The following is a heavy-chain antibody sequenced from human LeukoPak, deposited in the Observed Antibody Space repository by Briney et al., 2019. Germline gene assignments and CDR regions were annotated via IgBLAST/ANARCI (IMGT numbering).Heavy chain of an antibody. J-gene: IGHJ5*02. CDR1: GYSFTSYW. Sequence: GESLKISCKGSGYSFTSYWIGWVRQMPGKGLEWMGIIYPGDSDTRYSPPFQGQVTISADKSISTAYLQWSSLKASDTAMYYCARQLHTARLNSWFDPWGQGTLVTVSS. CDR2: IYPGDSDT. V-gene: IGHV5-51*01. D-gene: IGHD2-21*02. CDR3: ARQLHTARLNSWFDP.